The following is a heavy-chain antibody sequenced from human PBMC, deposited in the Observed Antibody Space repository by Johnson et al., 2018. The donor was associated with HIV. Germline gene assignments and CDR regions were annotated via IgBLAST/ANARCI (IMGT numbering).Heavy chain of an antibody. V-gene: IGHV3-66*01. J-gene: IGHJ3*02. Sequence: MLLVESGGGLVQPGGSLRVSCAASGFTVSSNYMSWVRQAPGKGLEWVSVIYSGGSTYYADSVKGRYTISRDNSKNTLYLQMNSLRVEDTAVYYCARDQAGRGDAFDIWGQGTMVTVSS. D-gene: IGHD6-13*01. CDR2: IYSGGST. CDR3: ARDQAGRGDAFDI. CDR1: GFTVSSNY.